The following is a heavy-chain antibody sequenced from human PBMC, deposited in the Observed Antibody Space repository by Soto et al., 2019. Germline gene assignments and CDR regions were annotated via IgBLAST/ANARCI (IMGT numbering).Heavy chain of an antibody. CDR2: ISGGGGTT. CDR1: GFTFSSYA. D-gene: IGHD6-19*01. CDR3: AKASSGWPWHFDC. V-gene: IGHV3-23*01. Sequence: PGGSLRLSCAASGFTFSSYAMSWVRQAPGKGLEWVSTISGGGGTTYFADSVKGRFTLSRDNSKNTLYLQMNSLRAEDTAVYYCAKASSGWPWHFDCWGQGTLVTVSS. J-gene: IGHJ4*02.